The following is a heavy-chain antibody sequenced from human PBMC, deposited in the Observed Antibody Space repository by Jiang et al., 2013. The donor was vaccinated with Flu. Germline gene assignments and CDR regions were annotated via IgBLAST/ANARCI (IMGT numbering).Heavy chain of an antibody. CDR2: IDWDDDK. CDR1: GFSLSTSGMC. J-gene: IGHJ6*02. CDR3: ARMPRYCSGGSCYDYYGMDV. V-gene: IGHV2-70*01. Sequence: KPTQTLTLTCTFSGFSLSTSGMCVSWIRQPPGKALEWLALIDWDDDKYYSTSLKTRLTISKDTSKNQVVLTMTNMDPVDTATYYCARMPRYCSGGSCYDYYGMDVWGQGTRSPSP. D-gene: IGHD2-15*01.